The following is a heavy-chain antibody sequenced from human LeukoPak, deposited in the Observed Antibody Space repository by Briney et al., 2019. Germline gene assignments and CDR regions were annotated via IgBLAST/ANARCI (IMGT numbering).Heavy chain of an antibody. CDR2: IYHSGAT. CDR3: ARNGGNSDFDY. D-gene: IGHD4-23*01. V-gene: IGHV4-4*02. J-gene: IGHJ4*02. CDR1: GDSINSLDL. Sequence: SETLSLTCTVSGDSINSLDLWSWVRQPPGKGLEWIGEIYHSGATNYNPSLKSRVTMLLDKSKNQFSLNLNSVTAADTAVYYCARNGGNSDFDYWGQGTLVTVSS.